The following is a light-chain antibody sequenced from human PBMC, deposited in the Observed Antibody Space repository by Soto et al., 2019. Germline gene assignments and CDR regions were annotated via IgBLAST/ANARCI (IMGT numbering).Light chain of an antibody. V-gene: IGKV1-5*01. CDR3: QQYVNYPYT. CDR2: DAS. CDR1: QRISRW. Sequence: EIQMTQSPSTLSPSVGDRVAITCRASQRISRWLDWYQQKPGKAPKLLIYDASSLARGVPSRFSGSGAGTECTLTISSLQPDDFVTYYCQQYVNYPYTFGQGTKLEIK. J-gene: IGKJ2*01.